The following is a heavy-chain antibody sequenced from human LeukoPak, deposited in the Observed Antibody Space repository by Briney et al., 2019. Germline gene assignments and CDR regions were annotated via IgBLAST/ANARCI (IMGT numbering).Heavy chain of an antibody. D-gene: IGHD3-10*01. V-gene: IGHV4-34*01. CDR2: INHSGST. J-gene: IGHJ4*02. Sequence: SETLSLTCTVSGGSISSYYWSWIRQPPGKGLEWIGEINHSGSTNYNPSLKSRVTISIDTSKKQFFLKLTSVTAADTAVYYCARQFGTAYWGQGTLVTVSS. CDR1: GGSISSYY. CDR3: ARQFGTAY.